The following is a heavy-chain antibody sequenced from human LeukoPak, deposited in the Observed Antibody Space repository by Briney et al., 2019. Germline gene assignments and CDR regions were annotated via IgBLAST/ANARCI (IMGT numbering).Heavy chain of an antibody. CDR2: IYYSGST. Sequence: SETLSLTCTVSGGSISSYYWSWIRQPPGKGLEWIGYIYYSGSTNYNPSLKSRVTISVDTSKNQFSLKLSSVTAADTAVYYCARDPYQPGAFDIWGQGTMVTVSS. CDR1: GGSISSYY. CDR3: ARDPYQPGAFDI. V-gene: IGHV4-59*01. J-gene: IGHJ3*02. D-gene: IGHD1-14*01.